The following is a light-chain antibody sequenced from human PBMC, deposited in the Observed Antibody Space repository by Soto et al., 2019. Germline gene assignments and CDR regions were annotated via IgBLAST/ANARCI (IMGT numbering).Light chain of an antibody. CDR2: DVN. V-gene: IGLV2-11*01. CDR3: CSYAGSYTLV. CDR1: SSDVGAYNY. J-gene: IGLJ2*01. Sequence: QSALTQPRSVSGSPGQSVTISCTGTSSDVGAYNYVSWYQHHPGKAPKLMIYDVNKRPSGVPDRFSGSKSGNTASLTISGLQAEDETDYYCCSYAGSYTLVFGGGTKVTVL.